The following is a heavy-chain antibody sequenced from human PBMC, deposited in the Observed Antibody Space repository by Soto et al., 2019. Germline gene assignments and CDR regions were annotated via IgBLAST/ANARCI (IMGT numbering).Heavy chain of an antibody. Sequence: SETLSLTCTVSGGSISSSSYYWGWIRQPPGKGLEWIGSIYYSGSTYYNPSLKSRVTISVDTSKNQFSLKLSSVTAADTAVYYCARMYSSAFGDGYYYFGMDVWGKGTTVTVPS. CDR3: ARMYSSAFGDGYYYFGMDV. D-gene: IGHD6-19*01. V-gene: IGHV4-39*01. CDR1: GGSISSSSYY. J-gene: IGHJ6*04. CDR2: IYYSGST.